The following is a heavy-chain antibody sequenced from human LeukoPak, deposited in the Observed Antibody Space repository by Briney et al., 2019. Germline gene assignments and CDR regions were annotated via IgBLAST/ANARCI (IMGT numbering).Heavy chain of an antibody. D-gene: IGHD3-22*01. CDR3: ARDGRDYYDSSGYYSGAFDY. V-gene: IGHV3-48*03. Sequence: PGGSLRLSCAASGFTFSSYEMNWVRQAPGKGLEWVSYISSSGSTIYYVDSVKGRFTISRDNAKNSLYLQMNSLRAEDTAVYYCARDGRDYYDSSGYYSGAFDYWGQGTLVTVSS. J-gene: IGHJ4*02. CDR2: ISSSGSTI. CDR1: GFTFSSYE.